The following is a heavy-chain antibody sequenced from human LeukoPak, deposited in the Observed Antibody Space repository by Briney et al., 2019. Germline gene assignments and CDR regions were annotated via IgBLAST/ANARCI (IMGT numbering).Heavy chain of an antibody. CDR1: EYTFTRYA. CDR3: ARDDYVDLGACDI. CDR2: INTNTGNP. D-gene: IGHD4-17*01. J-gene: IGHJ3*02. V-gene: IGHV7-4-1*02. Sequence: GASVKASCNASEYTFTRYAMNWVTQAPRHGLGWMGWINTNTGNPTYAQGFTGRVVFSLDTSVSTAYLQISSLKAEDTAVYYCARDDYVDLGACDIGGKGTMVTVSP.